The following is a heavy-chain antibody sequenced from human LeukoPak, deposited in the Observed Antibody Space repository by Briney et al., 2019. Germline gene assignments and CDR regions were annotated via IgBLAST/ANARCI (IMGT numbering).Heavy chain of an antibody. CDR2: ISWNSGSI. CDR3: AKGDYDFWSGYWGAFDI. Sequence: GGSLRLSCAASGFTFDDYAMHWVRQAPGKGLEWVSGISWNSGSIGYADSVKGRFTISRDNAKNSLYLQMSSLRAEDMALYYCAKGDYDFWSGYWGAFDIWGQGTMVTVSS. V-gene: IGHV3-9*03. D-gene: IGHD3-3*01. J-gene: IGHJ3*02. CDR1: GFTFDDYA.